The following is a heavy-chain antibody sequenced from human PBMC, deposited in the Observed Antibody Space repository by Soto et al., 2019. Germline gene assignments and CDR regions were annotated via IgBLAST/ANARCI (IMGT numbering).Heavy chain of an antibody. Sequence: GSLRLSCAASGFTFSSYGMHWVRQAPGKGLEWVAVISYDGSNKYYADSVKGRFTISRDNSKNTLYLQMNSLRAEDTAVYYCAKDQGGPYYDFWSGYYMVYYYYGMDVWGQGTTVTVSS. CDR3: AKDQGGPYYDFWSGYYMVYYYYGMDV. CDR2: ISYDGSNK. V-gene: IGHV3-30*18. D-gene: IGHD3-3*01. CDR1: GFTFSSYG. J-gene: IGHJ6*02.